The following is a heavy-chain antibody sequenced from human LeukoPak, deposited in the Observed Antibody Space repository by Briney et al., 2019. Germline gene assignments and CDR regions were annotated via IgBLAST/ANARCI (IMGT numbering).Heavy chain of an antibody. CDR3: ATADYDFWSGYPNWFDP. CDR2: ITYRGNT. CDR1: GPFETYY. V-gene: IGHV4-34*01. J-gene: IGHJ5*02. D-gene: IGHD3-3*01. Sequence: SETLSLTCAVYGPFETYYWTLVRQPPGKGLEWIGEITYRGNTNYNPSLESRLRISVDRTKQQFSLKLSSVTAADTAVYYCATADYDFWSGYPNWFDPWGQGTLVTVSS.